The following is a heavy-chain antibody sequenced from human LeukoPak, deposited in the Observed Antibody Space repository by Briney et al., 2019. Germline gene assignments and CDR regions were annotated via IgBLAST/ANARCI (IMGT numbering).Heavy chain of an antibody. V-gene: IGHV3-15*07. CDR2: IRSKADGGTP. CDR3: TTRSPARYCSDGACYSSADY. J-gene: IGHJ4*02. CDR1: GFSFSDAW. Sequence: PGGSLRLSCAASGFSFSDAWMNWVRQASGKGLEWVCHIRSKADGGTPDYIAPVKGRFTISRDDSKDTLYLQMNSLNTEDTAMYYCTTRSPARYCSDGACYSSADYWGQGTLVTVSS. D-gene: IGHD2-15*01.